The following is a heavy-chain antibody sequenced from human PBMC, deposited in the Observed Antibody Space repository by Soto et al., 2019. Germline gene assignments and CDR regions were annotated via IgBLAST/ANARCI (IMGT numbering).Heavy chain of an antibody. CDR3: ARGEDAFFYYGLDV. Sequence: WETPSLTCTVSGGSITSSYWSWIRRPPGKGLGWIAYIYDTGISGYTPSTSYNPSLKSRVTMSVDTSKSQFSLKLTSVTAADTAVYYCARGEDAFFYYGLDVWGQGITVTVSS. V-gene: IGHV4-59*01. CDR1: GGSITSSY. J-gene: IGHJ6*02. CDR2: IYDTGISGYTPST.